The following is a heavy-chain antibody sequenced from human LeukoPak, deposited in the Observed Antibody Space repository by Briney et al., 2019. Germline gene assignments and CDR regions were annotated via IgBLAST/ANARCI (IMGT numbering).Heavy chain of an antibody. CDR2: ISGSGGST. D-gene: IGHD1-26*01. J-gene: IGHJ5*02. CDR3: AKGPYSGFS. CDR1: GFTLSSYG. Sequence: PGGSLRLSCAASGFTLSSYGMSWVRQAPGKGLEWVSAISGSGGSTYYADSVKGRFTISRDNSKNTLYLQMNSLRAEDTAIYYCAKGPYSGFSWGQGTLVTVSS. V-gene: IGHV3-23*01.